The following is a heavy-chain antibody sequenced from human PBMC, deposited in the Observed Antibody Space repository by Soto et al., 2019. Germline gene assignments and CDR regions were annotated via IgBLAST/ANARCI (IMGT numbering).Heavy chain of an antibody. J-gene: IGHJ6*02. CDR1: GFSLSTSGMC. D-gene: IGHD3-9*01. V-gene: IGHV2-70*01. Sequence: SGPTLVNPTQTLTLTCTFSGFSLSTSGMCVSWIRQPPGKALEWLALIDWDDDKYYSTSLKTRLTISKDTSKNQVVLTMTNMDPVDTATYYCARIPTYYDILTGFREYYGMDVWGQGTTVIVSS. CDR3: ARIPTYYDILTGFREYYGMDV. CDR2: IDWDDDK.